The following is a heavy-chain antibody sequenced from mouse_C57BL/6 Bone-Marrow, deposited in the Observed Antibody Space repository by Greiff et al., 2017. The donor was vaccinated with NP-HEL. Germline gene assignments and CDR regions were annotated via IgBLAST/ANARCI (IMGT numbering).Heavy chain of an antibody. Sequence: QVQLQQSGAELVRPGTSVKLSCKASGYTFTSYWMHWVKQRPGQGLEWIGVIDPSDSYTNYNQKFKGKATLTVDTSSSTAYMQLSSLTSEDSAVYYCARSPFTTVVPYWYFDGWGTGTTVTVSS. CDR3: ARSPFTTVVPYWYFDG. V-gene: IGHV1-59*01. J-gene: IGHJ1*03. D-gene: IGHD1-1*01. CDR1: GYTFTSYW. CDR2: IDPSDSYT.